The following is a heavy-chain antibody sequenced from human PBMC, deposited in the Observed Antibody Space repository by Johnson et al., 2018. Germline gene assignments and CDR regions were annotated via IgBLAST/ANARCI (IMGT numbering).Heavy chain of an antibody. V-gene: IGHV3-30*03. CDR2: ISYDGSNK. CDR3: AGLVATIRAFDL. CDR1: GFTFSNYG. Sequence: QVQLVQSGGGVVQPGRSLRLSCAASGFTFSNYGIQWVRQAPGKGLDWVAVISYDGSNKYYADSVKGRFTISRDNSKNTVYLQMSSLRGEDTALYYCAGLVATIRAFDLWGQGTTVTVSS. J-gene: IGHJ3*01. D-gene: IGHD5-12*01.